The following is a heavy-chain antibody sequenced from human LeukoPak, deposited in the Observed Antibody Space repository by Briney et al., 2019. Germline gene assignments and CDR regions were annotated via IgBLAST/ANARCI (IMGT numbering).Heavy chain of an antibody. D-gene: IGHD6-13*01. CDR3: ARQSYRVGAAITAFDF. CDR1: GGSISSGGYY. CDR2: ISYSGST. Sequence: SSETLSLTCTVSGGSISSGGYYWSWIRQPPGKGLEWIGSISYSGSTYYNPSLKSRVTISVDTSKILFSLKLSSVTASDTAMYYCARQSYRVGAAITAFDFWGQGAMVIVSS. V-gene: IGHV4-39*01. J-gene: IGHJ3*01.